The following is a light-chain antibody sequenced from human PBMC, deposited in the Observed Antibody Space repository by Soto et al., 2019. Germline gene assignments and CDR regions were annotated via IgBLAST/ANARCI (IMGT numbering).Light chain of an antibody. CDR1: QSVSSSY. CDR3: QQYGSSPLT. Sequence: EIVLTQSPGTLSLSPGERATLSCRASQSVSSSYLAWYQQKPGQAPRLLIYGASSRATGIPDRFRGSGSGTDFTLTISRLVPEDFAVYYCQQYGSSPLTFGGVTKVEIK. V-gene: IGKV3-20*01. J-gene: IGKJ4*01. CDR2: GAS.